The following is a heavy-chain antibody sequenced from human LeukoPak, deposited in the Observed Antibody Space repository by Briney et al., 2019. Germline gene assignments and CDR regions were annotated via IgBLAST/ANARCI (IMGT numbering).Heavy chain of an antibody. CDR3: ARGAFGEDDILTGYYMGEFDY. D-gene: IGHD3-9*01. CDR1: GYTFTSYG. V-gene: IGHV1-18*01. CDR2: ISAYNGNT. J-gene: IGHJ4*02. Sequence: GASVKVSCKASGYTFTSYGISWVRQAPGQGLEWMGWISAYNGNTNYAQKLQGRVTMTTDTSTSTAYMELRSLRSDDTAVYCCARGAFGEDDILTGYYMGEFDYWGQGTLVTVSS.